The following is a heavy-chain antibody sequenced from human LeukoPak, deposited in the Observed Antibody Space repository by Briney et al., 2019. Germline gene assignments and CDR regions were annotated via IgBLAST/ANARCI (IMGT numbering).Heavy chain of an antibody. V-gene: IGHV3-30*02. Sequence: GGSLRLSCAASGFTFSSYGMHWVRQAPGKGLEWVAFIRYDGSNKYYADSVKGRFTISRDNSKNTLYLQMNSLRAEDTAVYYCAKDRSYCSSTSCYGYFDYWGQGILVLVSS. CDR1: GFTFSSYG. CDR2: IRYDGSNK. J-gene: IGHJ4*02. D-gene: IGHD2-2*01. CDR3: AKDRSYCSSTSCYGYFDY.